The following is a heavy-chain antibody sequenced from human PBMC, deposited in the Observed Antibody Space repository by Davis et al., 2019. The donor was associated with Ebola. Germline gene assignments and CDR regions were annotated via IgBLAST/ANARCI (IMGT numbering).Heavy chain of an antibody. CDR2: ISGSGGST. Sequence: PGGSLRLSCVASGFRFSGYWMTWVRQAPGKGLEWVSAISGSGGSTYYADSVKGRFTISRDNSKNTLYLQMNSLRAEDTAVYYCAKVATTLYSYGPKRVDYWGQGTLVTVSS. D-gene: IGHD5-18*01. V-gene: IGHV3-23*01. CDR1: GFRFSGYW. J-gene: IGHJ4*02. CDR3: AKVATTLYSYGPKRVDY.